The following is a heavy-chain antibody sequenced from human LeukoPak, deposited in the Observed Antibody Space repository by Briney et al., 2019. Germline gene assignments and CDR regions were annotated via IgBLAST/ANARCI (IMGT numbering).Heavy chain of an antibody. CDR3: ARVEVVYMDV. D-gene: IGHD2-15*01. J-gene: IGHJ6*03. Sequence: GGSLRLSCAASGFRFSTYTMNWVRQAPGGGLEWISYISRDSSTIHYADSVKGRFIISRDNDKNALFLQMNNLRTDDMAIYYCARVEVVYMDVWGKGTTVTVSS. V-gene: IGHV3-48*01. CDR2: ISRDSSTI. CDR1: GFRFSTYT.